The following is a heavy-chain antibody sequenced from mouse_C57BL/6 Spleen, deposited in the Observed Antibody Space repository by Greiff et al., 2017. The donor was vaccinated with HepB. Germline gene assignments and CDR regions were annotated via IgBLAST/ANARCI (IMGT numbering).Heavy chain of an antibody. V-gene: IGHV5-17*01. CDR3: ARGYYGSNPFDY. D-gene: IGHD1-1*01. CDR2: ISSGSSTI. Sequence: DVMLVESGGGLVKPGGSLKLSCAASGFTFSDYGMHWVRQAPEKGLEWVAYISSGSSTIYYADTVKGRFTISRDNAKNTLFLQMTSLSAEDTAMYYCARGYYGSNPFDYWGQGTTLTVSS. J-gene: IGHJ2*01. CDR1: GFTFSDYG.